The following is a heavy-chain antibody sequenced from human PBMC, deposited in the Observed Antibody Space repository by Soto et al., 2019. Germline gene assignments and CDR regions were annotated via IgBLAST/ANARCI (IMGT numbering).Heavy chain of an antibody. CDR1: GYTFTNYY. D-gene: IGHD3-22*01. J-gene: IGHJ4*02. CDR3: VRSYYDSNGFSLYQFDY. Sequence: ASVKVSCKASGYTFTNYYIHWVRQAPGQGLEWMGIINPTGGSTTYAQKFQGRVTMTRDTSTSTVYIDMSSLRSEDTAVYYCVRSYYDSNGFSLYQFDYWGQGTRVTVSS. V-gene: IGHV1-46*01. CDR2: INPTGGST.